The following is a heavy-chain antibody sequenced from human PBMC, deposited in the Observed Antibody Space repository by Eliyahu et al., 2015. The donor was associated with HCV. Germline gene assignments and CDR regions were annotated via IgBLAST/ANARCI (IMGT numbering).Heavy chain of an antibody. CDR2: IKQDGSEK. D-gene: IGHD5-18*01. J-gene: IGHJ4*02. CDR1: GFTXSSYW. Sequence: EVQLVESGGGLVQPGGSLRLXXAASGFTXSSYWMXWVRQAPGKGLEWVANIKQDGSEKYYVDSVKXRFTISRDNAKNSLYLQMNSLRAEDTAVYYCARVYSVEGAFDYWGQGTLVTVSS. V-gene: IGHV3-7*01. CDR3: ARVYSVEGAFDY.